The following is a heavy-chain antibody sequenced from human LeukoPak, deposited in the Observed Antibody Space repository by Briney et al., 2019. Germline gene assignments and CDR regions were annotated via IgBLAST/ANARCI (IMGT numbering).Heavy chain of an antibody. D-gene: IGHD5-18*01. Sequence: PGGSLRLSCAASVFAFSDYSMNWVRQAPGKGLEWVSYISSSDNTIHYADSVKGRFTISRDNAKNSLYLEMNSLRDEDTAVYYCARVHRGYSYGRLDYWGQGTLVTVSS. J-gene: IGHJ4*02. CDR3: ARVHRGYSYGRLDY. CDR1: VFAFSDYS. CDR2: ISSSDNTI. V-gene: IGHV3-48*02.